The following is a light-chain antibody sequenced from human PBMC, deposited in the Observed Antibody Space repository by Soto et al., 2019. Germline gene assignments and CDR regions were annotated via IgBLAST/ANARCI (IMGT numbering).Light chain of an antibody. V-gene: IGLV2-14*01. CDR3: SSFTSSDTLR. J-gene: IGLJ3*02. CDR2: AVS. CDR1: SSDVGGSNY. Sequence: QSALTQPASVSGSPGQSITISCTGTSSDVGGSNYVSWYQQHPGKAPKLMIYAVSNRPSGVSNLFSGSKSGNTASLTISGLQAEDEADYYCSSFTSSDTLRFCGGTKLTV.